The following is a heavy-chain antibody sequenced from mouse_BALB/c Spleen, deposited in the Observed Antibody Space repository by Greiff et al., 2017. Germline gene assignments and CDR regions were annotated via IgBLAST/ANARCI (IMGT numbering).Heavy chain of an antibody. V-gene: IGHV1-20*02. CDR3: ARKEDYGYAMDY. J-gene: IGHJ4*01. CDR1: GYSFTGYF. D-gene: IGHD2-4*01. CDR2: INPYNGDT. Sequence: VQLQQSGPELVKPGASVKISCKASGYSFTGYFMNWVMQSHGKSLEWIGRINPYNGDTFYNQKFKGKATLTVDKSSSTAHMELRSLASEDSAVYYCARKEDYGYAMDYWGQGTSVTVSS.